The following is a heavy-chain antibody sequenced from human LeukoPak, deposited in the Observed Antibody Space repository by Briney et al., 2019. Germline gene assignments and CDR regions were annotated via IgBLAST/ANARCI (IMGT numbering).Heavy chain of an antibody. CDR2: IYYSGST. V-gene: IGHV4-59*01. J-gene: IGHJ6*03. CDR3: ARDSIVVVPASAYYYYYMDV. Sequence: PSETLSLTCTVSGGSISSYYWSWIRQPPGKGLEWIGYIYYSGSTNYNPSLKSRVTISVDTSKNQFSLRLSSVTAADTAVYYCARDSIVVVPASAYYYYYMDVWGKGTTVIVSS. CDR1: GGSISSYY. D-gene: IGHD2-2*01.